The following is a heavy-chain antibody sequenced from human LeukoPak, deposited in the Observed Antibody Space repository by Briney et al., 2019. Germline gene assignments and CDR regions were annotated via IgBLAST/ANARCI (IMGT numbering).Heavy chain of an antibody. CDR1: GYSISSGYY. CDR2: IYHSGST. CDR3: AREGNYGDRPVYYYYMDV. V-gene: IGHV4-38-2*02. D-gene: IGHD4-17*01. Sequence: PSETLSLTCTVSGYSISSGYYWGWIRQPPGKGLEWIGSIYHSGSTYYNPSLKSRVTISVDTSKSQFSLKLSSVTAADTAVYYCAREGNYGDRPVYYYYMDVWGKGTTVTVSS. J-gene: IGHJ6*03.